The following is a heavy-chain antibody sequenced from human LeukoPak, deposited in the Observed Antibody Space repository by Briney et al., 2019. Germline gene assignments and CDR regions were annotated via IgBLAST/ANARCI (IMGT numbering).Heavy chain of an antibody. Sequence: GGSLRLSCAASGFTFSSYRMNWVRQAPGKGLEWVGRIKSAIDGGATDYAAPVQGRFTISRDDSQATLYLQMNGLRTEDTAVYYCTTGGDVIVAGTRAFDIWGQGTMVTVSS. CDR2: IKSAIDGGAT. CDR3: TTGGDVIVAGTRAFDI. J-gene: IGHJ3*02. D-gene: IGHD5-12*01. CDR1: GFTFSSYR. V-gene: IGHV3-15*07.